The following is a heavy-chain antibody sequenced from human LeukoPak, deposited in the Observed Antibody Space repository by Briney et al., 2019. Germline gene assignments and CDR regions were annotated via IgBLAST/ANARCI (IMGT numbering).Heavy chain of an antibody. Sequence: PGGSLRLSCAASGFTFSSYAMSLVRQAPGKGLEWVSAISGSGGSTYYADSVKGRFTISRDNSKNTLYLQMNSLRAEDTAVYYCAKVGYSSGWYAQYYFDYWGQGTLVTVSS. V-gene: IGHV3-23*01. CDR2: ISGSGGST. CDR3: AKVGYSSGWYAQYYFDY. J-gene: IGHJ4*02. CDR1: GFTFSSYA. D-gene: IGHD6-19*01.